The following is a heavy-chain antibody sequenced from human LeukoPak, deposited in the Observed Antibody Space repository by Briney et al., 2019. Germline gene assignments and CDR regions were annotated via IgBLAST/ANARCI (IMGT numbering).Heavy chain of an antibody. Sequence: APVKVSCKASGRTFTSYAISWVPQAPGQGLEWKEGIIPIFGTANYAQKFQGRVTITEDESTSTAYMELSSLRSEDTAVYYCAGGRPRIAVAGTRLFFDYWGQGTLVTVSS. CDR3: AGGRPRIAVAGTRLFFDY. D-gene: IGHD6-19*01. V-gene: IGHV1-69*13. J-gene: IGHJ4*02. CDR2: IIPIFGTA. CDR1: GRTFTSYA.